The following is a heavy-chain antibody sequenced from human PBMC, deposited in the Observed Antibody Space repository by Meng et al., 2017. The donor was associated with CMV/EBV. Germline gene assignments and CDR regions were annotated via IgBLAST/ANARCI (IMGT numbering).Heavy chain of an antibody. Sequence: ETLSLTCTVSGGSISSYYWSWIRQPPGKGLEWVGRIKSKTDGGTTDYAAPVKGRFTISRDDSKNTLYLQMNSLKTEDTAVYYCTTGRLWGQGTLVTVSS. CDR1: GGSISSYY. D-gene: IGHD3-22*01. CDR3: TTGRL. V-gene: IGHV3-15*01. J-gene: IGHJ4*02. CDR2: IKSKTDGGTT.